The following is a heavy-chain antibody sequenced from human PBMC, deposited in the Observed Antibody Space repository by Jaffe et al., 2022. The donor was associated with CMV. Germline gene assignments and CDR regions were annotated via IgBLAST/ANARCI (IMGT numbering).Heavy chain of an antibody. Sequence: EVQLVESGGGLVQPGGSLRLSCAASGFTFSSYSMNWVRQAPGKGLEWVSYISSSSSTIYYADSVKGRFTISRDNAKNSLYLQMNSLRDEDTAVYYCARDRSRRWLQLHYYYGMDVWGQGTTVTVSS. V-gene: IGHV3-48*02. J-gene: IGHJ6*02. D-gene: IGHD5-12*01. CDR2: ISSSSSTI. CDR3: ARDRSRRWLQLHYYYGMDV. CDR1: GFTFSSYS.